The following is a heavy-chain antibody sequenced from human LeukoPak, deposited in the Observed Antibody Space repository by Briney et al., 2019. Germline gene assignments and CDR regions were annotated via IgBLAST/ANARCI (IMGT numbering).Heavy chain of an antibody. V-gene: IGHV3-9*01. Sequence: GGSLRLSCAASGFSFDDYAMHWVRQTPGKGLEWVAGFSWNHGAIGYADSVKGRFTISRGNAQNSLYLQMKSLRPEDTALYYCAKVRDMLTNYSTFFDYWGQGTLVTVSS. J-gene: IGHJ4*02. CDR3: AKVRDMLTNYSTFFDY. CDR1: GFSFDDYA. D-gene: IGHD3-9*01. CDR2: FSWNHGAI.